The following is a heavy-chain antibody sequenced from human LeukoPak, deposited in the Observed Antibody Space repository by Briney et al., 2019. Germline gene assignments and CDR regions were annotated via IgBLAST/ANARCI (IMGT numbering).Heavy chain of an antibody. D-gene: IGHD6-13*01. CDR1: GFTFSDYY. CDR2: ISSSGSTI. Sequence: PGGSLRLSCAASGFTFSDYYMSWIRQAPGKGLEWVSYISSSGSTIYYADSVKGRCTISRDNAKNSLYLQMNSLRAEDTAVYYCARAKSSSWYSPDYWGQGTLVTVSS. V-gene: IGHV3-11*04. CDR3: ARAKSSSWYSPDY. J-gene: IGHJ4*02.